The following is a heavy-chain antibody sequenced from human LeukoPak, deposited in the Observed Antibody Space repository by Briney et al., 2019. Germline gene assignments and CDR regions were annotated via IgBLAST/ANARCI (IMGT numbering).Heavy chain of an antibody. CDR3: ASQYGSGSYYDYWFDP. J-gene: IGHJ5*02. V-gene: IGHV3-66*04. Sequence: GGSLRLSCAASGLTVSSNYMSWVRQAPGKGLEWVSVIYSGGSTYYADSVKGRFTISRDNSKNTLYLQMNSLRAEDTAVYYCASQYGSGSYYDYWFDPWGQGTLVTVSS. CDR2: IYSGGST. D-gene: IGHD3-10*01. CDR1: GLTVSSNY.